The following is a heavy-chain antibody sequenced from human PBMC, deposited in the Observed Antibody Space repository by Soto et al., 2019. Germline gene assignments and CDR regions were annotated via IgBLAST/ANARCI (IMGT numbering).Heavy chain of an antibody. CDR2: IIPIFGTA. Sequence: QVQLVQSGAEVKKPGSSVKVSCKASGGTFSSYAISWVRQAPGQGLEWMGGIIPIFGTANYAQKFQGRVTITADESTSTAYMELSSLRSEDTAVYYCARSSSTVVTQIRYWYFDLWGRGTLVTVSS. D-gene: IGHD4-17*01. V-gene: IGHV1-69*01. CDR1: GGTFSSYA. CDR3: ARSSSTVVTQIRYWYFDL. J-gene: IGHJ2*01.